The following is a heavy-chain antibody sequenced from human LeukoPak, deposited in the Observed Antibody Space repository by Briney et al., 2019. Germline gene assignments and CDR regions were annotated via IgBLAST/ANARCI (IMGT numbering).Heavy chain of an antibody. J-gene: IGHJ6*04. V-gene: IGHV3-21*01. CDR2: ISSSSSYI. CDR1: GFTFSSYS. Sequence: GGSLRLSCAASGFTFSSYSMNWVRRAPGKGLEWVSSISSSSSYIYYADSVKGRFTISRDNAKNSLYLQMNSLRAEDTAVYYCASVSAYCSSTSCLDVWGKGTTVTVSS. D-gene: IGHD2-2*01. CDR3: ASVSAYCSSTSCLDV.